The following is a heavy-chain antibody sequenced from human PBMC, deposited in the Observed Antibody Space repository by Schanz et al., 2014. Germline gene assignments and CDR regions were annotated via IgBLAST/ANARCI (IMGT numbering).Heavy chain of an antibody. CDR3: ARDQASTH. Sequence: EVQLVESGGGLVQPGGSLRLSCAASGFSISDHTMRWDRQAPGKGLEPVSVTYLGGNTDYADSVKGRFTISRDDSKNTLHLQMNSRRSEDTAIYFCARDQASTHWGQGTPVTVSS. J-gene: IGHJ4*02. V-gene: IGHV3-66*01. CDR2: TYLGGNT. CDR1: GFSISDHT.